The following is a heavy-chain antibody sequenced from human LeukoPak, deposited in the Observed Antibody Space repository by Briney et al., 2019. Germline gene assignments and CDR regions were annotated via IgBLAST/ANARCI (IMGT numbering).Heavy chain of an antibody. J-gene: IGHJ3*02. CDR1: GGSFSGYY. V-gene: IGHV4-34*01. D-gene: IGHD1-26*01. CDR3: ARARKWEPSPRGPTPDRAFDI. CDR2: LNHSGST. Sequence: PSETLSLTCAVYGGSFSGYYWSWIRQPPGKGLEWIGELNHSGSTNYNPSLKSRVTISVDTSKNQFSLKLSSVTAADTAVYYCARARKWEPSPRGPTPDRAFDIWGQGTMVTVSS.